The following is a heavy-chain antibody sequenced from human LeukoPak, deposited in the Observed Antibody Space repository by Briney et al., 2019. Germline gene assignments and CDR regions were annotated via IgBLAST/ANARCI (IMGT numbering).Heavy chain of an antibody. J-gene: IGHJ6*02. CDR3: ARLLQYCSSTSCLGMDV. CDR2: INPNSGGT. CDR1: GYTFTGYY. V-gene: IGHV1-2*02. D-gene: IGHD2-2*01. Sequence: ASVKVSCKASGYTFTGYYMHWVRLAPGQGLEWMGWINPNSGGTNYAQKFQGRVTMTRDTSISTAYMELGRLRSDDTAVYYCARLLQYCSSTSCLGMDVWGQGTTVTVSS.